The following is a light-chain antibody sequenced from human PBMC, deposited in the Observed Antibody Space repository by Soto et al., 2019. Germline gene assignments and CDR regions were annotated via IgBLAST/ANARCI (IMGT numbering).Light chain of an antibody. CDR2: DVS. CDR1: SSDVGGYNY. Sequence: QSVLTQPRSVSGSPGQSVTISCTGTSSDVGGYNYVSWYQQHPGKAPKLIIYDVSKRPSGVPDRFSGSKSGNTASLTISGLQAEDEADYYCCSYGGSYTLLFGGGTQLTVL. V-gene: IGLV2-11*01. J-gene: IGLJ2*01. CDR3: CSYGGSYTLL.